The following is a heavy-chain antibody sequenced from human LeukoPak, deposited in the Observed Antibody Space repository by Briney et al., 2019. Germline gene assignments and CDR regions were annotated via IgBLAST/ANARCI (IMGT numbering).Heavy chain of an antibody. J-gene: IGHJ6*02. CDR1: GYTFTSYA. CDR3: ARDFAVTTQKYYYYGMDV. CDR2: INAGNGNT. D-gene: IGHD4-11*01. V-gene: IGHV1-3*01. Sequence: ASVKVSCTASGYTFTSYAMHWVRQAPGQRLEWMGWINAGNGNTKYSQKFQGRVTITRDTSASTAYMELSSLRSEDTAVYYCARDFAVTTQKYYYYGMDVWGQGTTVTVSS.